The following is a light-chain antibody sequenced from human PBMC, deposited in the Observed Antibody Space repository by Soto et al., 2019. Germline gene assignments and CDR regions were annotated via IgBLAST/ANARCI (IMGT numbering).Light chain of an antibody. Sequence: EIVLTQSPGTLSLSPGERATLSCRASQSVYSNYLAWYQQKPGQSPRLLMYGASTRVTGIPDRFSGSASGTDFTLTISRLEPEDFAFYYCQQYGSSPLTFGAGTKVDIK. J-gene: IGKJ3*01. CDR2: GAS. CDR3: QQYGSSPLT. CDR1: QSVYSNY. V-gene: IGKV3-20*01.